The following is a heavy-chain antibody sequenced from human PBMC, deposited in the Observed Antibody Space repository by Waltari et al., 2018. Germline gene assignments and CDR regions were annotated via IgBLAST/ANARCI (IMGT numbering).Heavy chain of an antibody. CDR2: IYHSGAT. D-gene: IGHD3-22*01. V-gene: IGHV4-59*01. CDR1: GGSINNYY. Sequence: QVQLQESGPGLLRPSETLSLTCTVSGGSINNYYWTWIRQPPGKGLEWIVYIYHSGATNYSPSRKSRVTISLDTSKSQFSLKLSSVTAADTGVYYCAGGSGYYYDSTFDYWGQGTLVTVSS. CDR3: AGGSGYYYDSTFDY. J-gene: IGHJ4*02.